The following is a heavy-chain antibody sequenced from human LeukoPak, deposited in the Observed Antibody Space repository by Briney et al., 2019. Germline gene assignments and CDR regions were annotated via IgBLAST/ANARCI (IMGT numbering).Heavy chain of an antibody. CDR3: ARFSSNGIAAAGDY. CDR2: IYYSGST. CDR1: GGSISSSSYY. Sequence: PSETLSLTCTVSGGSISSSSYYWGWIRQPPGKGLEWIGSIYYSGSTYYNPSLKSRVTISVDTSKNQFSLKLSSVTAADTAVYYCARFSSNGIAAAGDYWGQGTLVTVSS. D-gene: IGHD6-13*01. J-gene: IGHJ4*02. V-gene: IGHV4-39*07.